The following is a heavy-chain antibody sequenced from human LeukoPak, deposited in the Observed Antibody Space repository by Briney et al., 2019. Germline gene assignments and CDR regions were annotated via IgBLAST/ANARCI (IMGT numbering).Heavy chain of an antibody. CDR2: VYHSGST. Sequence: PSETLSLTCAVSGYSISSGYYWGWIRQPPGKGLECIGSVYHSGSTYYNPSLKSLVTISVDTSKNQFSLKLSPVTAADTAVYYCARRGYSYGYLSDYWGQGTLVTVSS. CDR3: ARRGYSYGYLSDY. CDR1: GYSISSGYY. D-gene: IGHD5-18*01. J-gene: IGHJ4*02. V-gene: IGHV4-38-2*01.